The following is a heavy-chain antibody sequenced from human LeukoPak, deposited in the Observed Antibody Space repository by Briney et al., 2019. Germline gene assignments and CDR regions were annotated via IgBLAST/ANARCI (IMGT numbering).Heavy chain of an antibody. CDR3: ARRSSFPLATFDY. D-gene: IGHD5-12*01. V-gene: IGHV4-34*01. CDR1: GGSFSGYH. Sequence: PSETLSLTCAVYGGSFSGYHWSWIRQPPGKGLEWIGEINHSGSTNYNPSLKSRVTISVDTSKNQFSLKLSSVTAADTAVYYCARRSSFPLATFDYWGQGTLVTVSS. CDR2: INHSGST. J-gene: IGHJ4*02.